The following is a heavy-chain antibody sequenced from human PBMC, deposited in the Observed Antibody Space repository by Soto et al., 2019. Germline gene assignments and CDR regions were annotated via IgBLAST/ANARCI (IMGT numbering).Heavy chain of an antibody. CDR1: GGSISSSSYY. CDR2: IYYSGST. Sequence: PSETLSLTCTVSGGSISSSSYYWGWIRQPPGKGLEWIGSIYYSGSTYYNPSLKSRVTISVDTSKNQFSLKLSSVTAADTAVYYCAINYYDSSGYYSFWGNFDYWGQGTLVTVSS. CDR3: AINYYDSSGYYSFWGNFDY. D-gene: IGHD3-22*01. J-gene: IGHJ4*02. V-gene: IGHV4-39*01.